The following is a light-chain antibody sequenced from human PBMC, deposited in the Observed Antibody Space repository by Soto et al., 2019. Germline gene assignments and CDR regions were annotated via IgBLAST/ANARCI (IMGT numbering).Light chain of an antibody. J-gene: IGKJ1*01. CDR3: QQSYSFPRT. V-gene: IGKV1-9*01. CDR2: AAA. CDR1: EDILSH. Sequence: DISLTQSPSFLSASVGDRVTITCRASEDILSHLAWYQQKPGKAPNLLIYAAAYLQSGVPSRFSGSGSGTDFTLTISSLQPEDFATYYCQQSYSFPRTFGQGTKVDIK.